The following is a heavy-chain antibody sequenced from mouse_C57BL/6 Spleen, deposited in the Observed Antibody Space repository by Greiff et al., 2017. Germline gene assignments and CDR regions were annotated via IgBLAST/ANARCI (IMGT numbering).Heavy chain of an antibody. J-gene: IGHJ2*01. CDR3: ARPVFDY. CDR2: ISSGSSTI. V-gene: IGHV5-17*01. Sequence: DVLLVESGGGLVKPGGSLKLSCAASGFTFSDYGMHWVRQAPEKGLEWVAYISSGSSTIYYADTVKGRFTISRDNAKNTLFLQMTSLRSADTAMYYCARPVFDYWGQGTTLTVSS. CDR1: GFTFSDYG.